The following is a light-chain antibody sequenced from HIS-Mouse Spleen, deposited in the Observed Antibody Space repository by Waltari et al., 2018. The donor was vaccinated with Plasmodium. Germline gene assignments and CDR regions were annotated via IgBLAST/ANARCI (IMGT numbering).Light chain of an antibody. CDR3: QQYNNWPPYT. CDR1: PIVSTN. J-gene: IGKJ2*01. Sequence: EIVMTQSPATLSVSPGDRATLSCRTSPIVSTNLAWYQQKPAQAPRLLIHGASTRATGSPARVSGSGSGTEFTLTISSLQSEDFAVYYCQQYNNWPPYTFGQGTKLEIK. V-gene: IGKV3-15*01. CDR2: GAS.